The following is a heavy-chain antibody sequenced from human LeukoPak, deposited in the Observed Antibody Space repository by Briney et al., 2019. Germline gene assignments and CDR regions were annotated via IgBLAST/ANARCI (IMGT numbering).Heavy chain of an antibody. CDR2: FDPEDGET. CDR3: ATAIHPIVVVPAASAFDI. J-gene: IGHJ3*02. V-gene: IGHV1-24*01. D-gene: IGHD2-2*01. CDR1: GYTLTELS. Sequence: ASVKVSCKVSGYTLTELSMHWVRQAPGKGLEWMGGFDPEDGETIYAQKFQGRVTMTEDTSTDTAYMELSSLRSEDTAVYYCATAIHPIVVVPAASAFDIWGQGTMVTVSS.